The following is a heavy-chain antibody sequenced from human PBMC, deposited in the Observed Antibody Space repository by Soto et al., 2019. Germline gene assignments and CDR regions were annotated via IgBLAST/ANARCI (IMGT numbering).Heavy chain of an antibody. D-gene: IGHD6-6*01. CDR3: ATFRGSSYYYGMDV. V-gene: IGHV1-69*13. CDR2: IIPIFGTA. J-gene: IGHJ6*02. CDR1: GGTFSSHA. Sequence: ASVKVSCKASGGTFSSHAISWVRQAPGQGLEWMGGIIPIFGTANYAQKFQGRVTITADESTSKAYMELSSLRSEDTAVYYCATFRGSSYYYGMDVWGQGTRVTVSS.